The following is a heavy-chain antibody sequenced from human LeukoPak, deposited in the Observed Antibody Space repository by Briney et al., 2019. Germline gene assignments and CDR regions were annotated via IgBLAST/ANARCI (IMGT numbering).Heavy chain of an antibody. CDR2: ISGSGGGT. D-gene: IGHD3-22*01. J-gene: IGHJ4*02. V-gene: IGHV3-23*01. CDR3: AKRGVVIRVILVGFHKEAYYFDS. CDR1: GITLSNYG. Sequence: PGGSLRLSCAVSGITLSNYGMSWVRQAPGKGLEWVAGISGSGGGTNYADSVRGRFTISRDNSKNTLYLQMNSLGAEDTAAYFCAKRGVVIRVILVGFHKEAYYFDSWGQGALVTVSS.